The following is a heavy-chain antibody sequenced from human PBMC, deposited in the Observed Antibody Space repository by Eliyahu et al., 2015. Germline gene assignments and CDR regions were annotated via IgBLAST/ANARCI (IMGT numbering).Heavy chain of an antibody. Sequence: QVQLVESGGGVVQPGRSLRLSCXAXGFXFXSYGMHWVRQAPGKGLXWVAVIWYDGSNKYYADSVKGRFTISRDNSKNTLYLQMNSLRAEDTAVYYCARGDQQLVGMDVWGQGTTVTVSS. D-gene: IGHD6-13*01. J-gene: IGHJ6*02. CDR1: GFXFXSYG. CDR2: IWYDGSNK. CDR3: ARGDQQLVGMDV. V-gene: IGHV3-33*01.